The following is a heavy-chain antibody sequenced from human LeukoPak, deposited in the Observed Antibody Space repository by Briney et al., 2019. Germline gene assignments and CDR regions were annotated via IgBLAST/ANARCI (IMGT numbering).Heavy chain of an antibody. Sequence: SETLSLTCTVSGGSISSGDYYWSWIRQPPGKGLEWIGYIYYSGSTNYNPSLKSRVTISVDTSKNQFSLKLSSVTAADTAVYYCARDDSGGSYLGHWGQGTLVTVSS. CDR2: IYYSGST. J-gene: IGHJ4*02. D-gene: IGHD1-26*01. V-gene: IGHV4-61*08. CDR1: GGSISSGDYY. CDR3: ARDDSGGSYLGH.